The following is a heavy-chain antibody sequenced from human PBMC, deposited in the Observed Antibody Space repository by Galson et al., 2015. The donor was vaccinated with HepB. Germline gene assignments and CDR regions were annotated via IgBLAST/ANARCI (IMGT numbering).Heavy chain of an antibody. J-gene: IGHJ6*02. D-gene: IGHD3-10*01. CDR2: IYYSGST. V-gene: IGHV4-31*03. Sequence: QVQLQESGPGLVKPSQTLSLTCTVSGGSISSGGYYWSWIRQHPGKGLEWIGYIYYSGSTYYNPSLKSRVTISVDTSKNQFSLKLSSVTAADTAVYYCARDGRYYYGSGSGSGADYGMDVWGQGTTVTVSS. CDR1: GGSISSGGYY. CDR3: ARDGRYYYGSGSGSGADYGMDV.